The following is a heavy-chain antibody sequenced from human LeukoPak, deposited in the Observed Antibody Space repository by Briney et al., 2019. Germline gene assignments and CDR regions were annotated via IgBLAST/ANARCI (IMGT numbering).Heavy chain of an antibody. CDR1: GFSFSNHA. V-gene: IGHV3-64*01. D-gene: IGHD3-10*01. CDR3: ATLSYHGIIASPL. Sequence: GGSLRLSCAASGFSFSNHAMHWVRQAPEKGLEYVSGVSTNGGSTFYANSVKGRFIISGDNSNNTLFLQMGSLRFEDMAVYYCATLSYHGIIASPLWGQGTMVTVSS. CDR2: VSTNGGST. J-gene: IGHJ3*01.